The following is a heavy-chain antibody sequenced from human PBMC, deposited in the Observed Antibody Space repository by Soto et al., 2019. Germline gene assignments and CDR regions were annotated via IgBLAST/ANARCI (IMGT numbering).Heavy chain of an antibody. CDR1: GFSLSTSGVG. D-gene: IGHD3-3*01. Sequence: QITLKESGPTLVKPTQTLTLTCTFSGFSLSTSGVGVGWIRQPPGKALEWLALIYWDDDKRYSPSLKSRLTITKDPSKNQVVLTMTNMDPVDTATYYCAHRRVPFGVVTWFDPWGQGTLVTVSS. CDR3: AHRRVPFGVVTWFDP. J-gene: IGHJ5*02. V-gene: IGHV2-5*02. CDR2: IYWDDDK.